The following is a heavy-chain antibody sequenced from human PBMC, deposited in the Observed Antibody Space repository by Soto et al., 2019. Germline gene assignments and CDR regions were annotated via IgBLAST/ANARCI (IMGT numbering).Heavy chain of an antibody. D-gene: IGHD3-22*01. CDR1: GFTFSSYG. Sequence: PGGSLRLSCAASGFTFSSYGMHWVRQAPGKGLEWVAVISYDGSNKYYADSVKGRFTISRDNSKNTLYLQMNSLRAEDTAVYYCAKEAVTMIVVDYYFDYWGQGT. CDR2: ISYDGSNK. V-gene: IGHV3-30*18. J-gene: IGHJ4*02. CDR3: AKEAVTMIVVDYYFDY.